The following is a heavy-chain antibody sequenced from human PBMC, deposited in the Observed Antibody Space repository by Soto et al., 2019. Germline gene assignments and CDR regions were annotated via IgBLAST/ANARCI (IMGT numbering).Heavy chain of an antibody. J-gene: IGHJ4*02. D-gene: IGHD2-15*01. CDR1: GFTFSGYA. CDR3: ARDLRYCSGGSCRFLFDY. Sequence: GGSLRLSCAASGFTFSGYAMHWFRQAPGKGLEWVAVISYDGSNKYYADSVKGRFTISRDNSKNTLYLQMNSLRAEDTAVYYFARDLRYCSGGSCRFLFDYWGQGTLVTVSS. CDR2: ISYDGSNK. V-gene: IGHV3-30-3*01.